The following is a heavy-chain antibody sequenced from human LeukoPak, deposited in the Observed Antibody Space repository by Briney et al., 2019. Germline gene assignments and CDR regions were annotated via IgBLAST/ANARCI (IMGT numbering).Heavy chain of an antibody. CDR3: AKAAYPVDY. V-gene: IGHV3-66*02. Sequence: PGGSLRLSCAASGITVSTNYMSWVRQAPGKGLEWVSIIYSGGATFYADSVKGRFTISRDNSKNALYLQMNSLRAEDTAVYYCAKAAYPVDYWGQGTLVTVSS. D-gene: IGHD6-25*01. CDR1: GITVSTNY. J-gene: IGHJ4*02. CDR2: IYSGGAT.